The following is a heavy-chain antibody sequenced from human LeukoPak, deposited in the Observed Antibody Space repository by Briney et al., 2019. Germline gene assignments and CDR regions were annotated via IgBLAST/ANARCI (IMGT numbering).Heavy chain of an antibody. CDR2: IRYDGSNK. Sequence: PGGSLRLSCAASRFTFSSYAMHWVRQAPGKGLEWVAFIRYDGSNKYYADSVKGRFTISRDNSKNTLYLQMNSLRAEDTAVYYCATSSSWVHDYWGQGTLVTVSS. J-gene: IGHJ4*02. CDR3: ATSSSWVHDY. D-gene: IGHD6-13*01. V-gene: IGHV3-30*02. CDR1: RFTFSSYA.